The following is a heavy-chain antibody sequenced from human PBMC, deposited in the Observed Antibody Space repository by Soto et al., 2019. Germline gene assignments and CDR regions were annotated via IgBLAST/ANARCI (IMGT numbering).Heavy chain of an antibody. CDR3: ARDKVVGPTGETWFDP. CDR1: GYTFTSYY. D-gene: IGHD1-26*01. V-gene: IGHV1-46*01. J-gene: IGHJ5*02. Sequence: GASVKVSCKASGYTFTSYYMHWVRQAPGQGLEWMGIINPSGGSTSYAQKFQGRVTMTRDTSTSTVYMELSSLRSEDTAVYYCARDKVVGPTGETWFDPRGQGTLVTVSS. CDR2: INPSGGST.